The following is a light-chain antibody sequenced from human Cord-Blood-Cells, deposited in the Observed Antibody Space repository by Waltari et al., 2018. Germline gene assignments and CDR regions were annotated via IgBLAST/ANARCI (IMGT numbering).Light chain of an antibody. CDR3: CSYAGSSTFGVV. Sequence: QSALTQPASVSGSPGQSIPISCTGTRSDVGSYNLVSCHQQHPGKATKPMIYEVNKRPSGVSKRFSGSKSGNPASLTISGLQAEDEADYYCCSYAGSSTFGVVFGGGTKLTVL. V-gene: IGLV2-23*02. J-gene: IGLJ2*01. CDR2: EVN. CDR1: RSDVGSYNL.